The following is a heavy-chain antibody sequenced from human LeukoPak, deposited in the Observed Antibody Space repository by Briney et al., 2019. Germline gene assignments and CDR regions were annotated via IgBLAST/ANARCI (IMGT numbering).Heavy chain of an antibody. CDR2: ISSNGGST. CDR3: VKDSSSGSYFDY. J-gene: IGHJ4*02. CDR1: GFTFSRYA. Sequence: GGSLRLSCTASGFTFSRYAMHWVRQAPGKGLEYVSAISSNGGSTYYADSVKGRFTISRDNSRNTLHLQMSSLRVEDTAVYYCVKDSSSGSYFDYWGQGTLVTVSS. V-gene: IGHV3-64D*06. D-gene: IGHD3-10*01.